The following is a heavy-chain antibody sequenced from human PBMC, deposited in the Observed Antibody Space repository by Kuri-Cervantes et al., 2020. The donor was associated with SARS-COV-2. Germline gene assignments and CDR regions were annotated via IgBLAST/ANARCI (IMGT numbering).Heavy chain of an antibody. D-gene: IGHD1-26*01. CDR1: GYSLTSYW. V-gene: IGHV5-51*01. Sequence: GGSLRLSCKGSGYSLTSYWIGWVRQMPGKGLEWMGIIYPGDSDTRYSPSFQGQVTISADKSISTAYLQWSSLKASDTAMYYCATSGKEEWELLGFDYWGQGTLVTVSS. J-gene: IGHJ4*02. CDR2: IYPGDSDT. CDR3: ATSGKEEWELLGFDY.